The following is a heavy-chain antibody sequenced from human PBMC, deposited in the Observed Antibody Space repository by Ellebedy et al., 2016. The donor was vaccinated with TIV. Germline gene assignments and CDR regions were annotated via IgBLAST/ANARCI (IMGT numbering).Heavy chain of an antibody. V-gene: IGHV3-7*01. CDR3: ATQWELYD. D-gene: IGHD1-26*01. Sequence: PGGSLRLSCSASGFTFNIYAMSWVRQAPGKGLEWVAGIKQDGSVKDYLDSVKGRFTISRDHAKNSLYLQMDSLRVEDTGVYYCATQWELYDWGQGTPVTVSS. CDR1: GFTFNIYA. J-gene: IGHJ4*02. CDR2: IKQDGSVK.